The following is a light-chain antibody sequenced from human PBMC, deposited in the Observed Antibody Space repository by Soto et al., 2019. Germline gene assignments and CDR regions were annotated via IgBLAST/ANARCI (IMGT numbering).Light chain of an antibody. Sequence: EIVLTQSPGTLSLSPGERATLSCRASQSISSSYLAWYPQKPGQAPRLLVYGASSRATGIPDRFSGSGSGTDFTLTISRLEPEDFALYYCQQYSSTFWTFGQGTKVEIK. J-gene: IGKJ1*01. CDR1: QSISSSY. CDR2: GAS. CDR3: QQYSSTFWT. V-gene: IGKV3-20*01.